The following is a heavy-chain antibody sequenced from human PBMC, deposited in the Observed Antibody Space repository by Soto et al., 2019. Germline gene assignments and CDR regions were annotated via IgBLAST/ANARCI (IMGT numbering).Heavy chain of an antibody. CDR3: ARANYYYDSSGPYPFDY. CDR2: IIPIFGTA. CDR1: GGTFSSYA. Sequence: SVKVSCKASGGTFSSYAISWVRQAPGQGLEWMGGIIPIFGTANYAQKFQGRVTITADESTSTAYMELSSLRSEDTAVYYCARANYYYDSSGPYPFDYWGQGTLVTVS. J-gene: IGHJ4*02. V-gene: IGHV1-69*13. D-gene: IGHD3-22*01.